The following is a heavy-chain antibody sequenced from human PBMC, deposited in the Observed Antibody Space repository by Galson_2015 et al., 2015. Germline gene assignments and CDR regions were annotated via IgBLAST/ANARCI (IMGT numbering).Heavy chain of an antibody. CDR1: GFTFSDYY. Sequence: SLRLSCAASGFTFSDYYMSWIRQAPGKGLEWVSYISSSGSTIYYADSVKGRFTISRDNAKNSLYLQMNSLRAEDTAVYYCAKGYGSGSSYYYYGMDVWGQGTTVTVSS. CDR3: AKGYGSGSSYYYYGMDV. J-gene: IGHJ6*02. D-gene: IGHD3-10*01. V-gene: IGHV3-11*01. CDR2: ISSSGSTI.